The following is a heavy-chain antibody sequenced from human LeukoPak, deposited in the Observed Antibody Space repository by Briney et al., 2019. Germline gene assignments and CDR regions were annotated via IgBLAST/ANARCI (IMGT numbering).Heavy chain of an antibody. Sequence: GVSLRLSWAASVSTFSSYRMHWVREAPGKGLEWVEVISYDGSNKYYADSVKGRFTISRDNSKNTLYLQMNSLRAEDTAVYYCAKDYLAGTFDYWGQGTLVTVSS. J-gene: IGHJ4*02. V-gene: IGHV3-30*18. CDR1: VSTFSSYR. D-gene: IGHD6-13*01. CDR3: AKDYLAGTFDY. CDR2: ISYDGSNK.